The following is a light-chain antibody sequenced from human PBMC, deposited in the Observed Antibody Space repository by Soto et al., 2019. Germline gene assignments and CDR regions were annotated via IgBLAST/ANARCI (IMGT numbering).Light chain of an antibody. CDR2: DAS. Sequence: DIQMTQSPSTLSASVGDRVNITCRASQSISSWLAWYQQKPGRAPKVLIYDASSLESGVPSRFSGSGSGTEFTLTISSLQPDDFATYYCQQYNSYLTFGQGTKVDIK. V-gene: IGKV1-5*01. CDR3: QQYNSYLT. J-gene: IGKJ1*01. CDR1: QSISSW.